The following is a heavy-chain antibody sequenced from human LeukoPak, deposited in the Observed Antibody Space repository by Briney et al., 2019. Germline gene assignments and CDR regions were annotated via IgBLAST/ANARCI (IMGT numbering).Heavy chain of an antibody. CDR2: IYHSGGT. CDR3: ARHLSSGYFDAFDI. D-gene: IGHD3-22*01. Sequence: SETLSLTCTVSGGSISSADYYWSWIRQPPGKGLEWIGHIYHSGGTNYNPSLKSRVTISVDTPKNQFSLKLSSVTAADTAVYYCARHLSSGYFDAFDIWGQGTMVIVSS. J-gene: IGHJ3*02. V-gene: IGHV4-61*08. CDR1: GGSISSADYY.